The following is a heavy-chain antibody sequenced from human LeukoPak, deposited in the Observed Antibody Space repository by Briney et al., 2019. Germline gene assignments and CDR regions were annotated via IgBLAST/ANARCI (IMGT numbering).Heavy chain of an antibody. J-gene: IGHJ6*03. CDR1: GGSISSSSYY. CDR2: IYYSGST. D-gene: IGHD2-2*01. V-gene: IGHV4-39*01. CDR3: ARGGYCSSTSCYYYYYMDV. Sequence: SETLSLTCTVSGGSISSSSYYWGWIRQPPGKGLEWIGSIYYSGSTYYNPSLKSRVTISVDTSKSQFSLGLSSVTAADTAVYYCARGGYCSSTSCYYYYYMDVWGKGTTVTVSS.